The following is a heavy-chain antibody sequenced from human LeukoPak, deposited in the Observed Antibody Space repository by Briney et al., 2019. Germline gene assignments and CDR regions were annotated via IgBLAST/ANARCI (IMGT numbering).Heavy chain of an antibody. Sequence: SVKVSCKASGSTFTSYGISWVRQAPGQGLEWMGGIIPIFGTADYAQKFQGRVTITTDESTSTAYMELSSLRSEDTAVYYCASELKPGRGAFDIWGQGTMVTVSS. CDR3: ASELKPGRGAFDI. CDR1: GSTFTSYG. CDR2: IIPIFGTA. D-gene: IGHD5-24*01. V-gene: IGHV1-69*05. J-gene: IGHJ3*02.